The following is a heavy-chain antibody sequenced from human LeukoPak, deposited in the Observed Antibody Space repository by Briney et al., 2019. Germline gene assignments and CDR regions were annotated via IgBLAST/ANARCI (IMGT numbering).Heavy chain of an antibody. D-gene: IGHD5-24*01. CDR2: IYYSGTT. J-gene: IGHJ4*02. CDR1: GGSITSYY. Sequence: SETLSLTCTVSGGSITSYYWSWIRQPPGKGLECIGYIYYSGTTYYNPSLKSRVTISVDTSKNQFSLKLSSVTAADTAVYYCARVRRDGYNSPDYWGQGTLVTVSS. V-gene: IGHV4-59*01. CDR3: ARVRRDGYNSPDY.